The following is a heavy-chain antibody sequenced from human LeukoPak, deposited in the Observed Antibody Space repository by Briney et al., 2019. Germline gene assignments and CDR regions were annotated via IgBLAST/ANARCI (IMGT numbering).Heavy chain of an antibody. CDR1: GYAFTGYY. CDR2: INPNHGDT. J-gene: IGHJ4*02. V-gene: IGHV1-2*02. CDR3: ARSPHILTGENFDY. D-gene: IGHD3-9*01. Sequence: ASVKVSCKASGYAFTGYYMHWVRQAPGQGLEWMGWINPNHGDTNYAQKFQDRVSMTRDTSISTAYMHLSRLRSADTAVYYCARSPHILTGENFDYWGQGTLLTVSS.